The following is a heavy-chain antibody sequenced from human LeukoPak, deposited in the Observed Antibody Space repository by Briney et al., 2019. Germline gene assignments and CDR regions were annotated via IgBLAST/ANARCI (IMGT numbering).Heavy chain of an antibody. CDR2: ISSSSSYI. CDR1: GFTFSSYS. J-gene: IGHJ4*02. D-gene: IGHD3-16*01. V-gene: IGHV3-21*01. Sequence: GGSLRLSCAASGFTFSSYSMNWVRQAPGKGLEWVSSISSSSSYIYYADSVKGRFTISRDNAKNSLYLQMNSLRAEDTAVYYCARGWSLGGGGDYWGQGTLVTVSS. CDR3: ARGWSLGGGGDY.